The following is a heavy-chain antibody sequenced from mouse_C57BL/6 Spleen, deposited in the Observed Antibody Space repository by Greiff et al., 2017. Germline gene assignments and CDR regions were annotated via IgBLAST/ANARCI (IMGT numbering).Heavy chain of an antibody. V-gene: IGHV3-6*01. CDR3: ARGDPGAY. Sequence: EVKLQESGPGLVKPSQSLSLTCSVTGYSITSGYYWNWIRQFPGNKLEWMGYISYDGSNNYNPSLKNRISITRDTSKNQFFLKLNSVTTEDTATYYCARGDPGAYWGQGTLVTVSA. CDR2: ISYDGSN. D-gene: IGHD3-3*01. CDR1: GYSITSGYY. J-gene: IGHJ3*01.